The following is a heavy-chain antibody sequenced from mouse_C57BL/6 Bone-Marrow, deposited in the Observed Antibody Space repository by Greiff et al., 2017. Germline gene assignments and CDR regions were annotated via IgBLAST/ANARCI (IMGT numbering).Heavy chain of an antibody. Sequence: VMLVESGGELVKPGGSLKLSCAASGFTFSSYGMSWVRQTPDKRLEWVATISSGGNYTYYPASVKGRLTISSDNAKNTLKLQMSSMKAEETDWEDGARLHWDFEVWGTGTTVTVSS. CDR2: ISSGGNYT. V-gene: IGHV5-6*02. CDR3: ARLHWDFEV. J-gene: IGHJ1*03. CDR1: GFTFSSYG.